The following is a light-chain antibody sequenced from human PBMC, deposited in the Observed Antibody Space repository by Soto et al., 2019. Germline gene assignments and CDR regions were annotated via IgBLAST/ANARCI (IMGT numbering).Light chain of an antibody. Sequence: QSVLTQPPSASGSPGQSVPISCTGTSSDVGGYHYVSWYQQHPGKVPKLIIYEVNKRPSGIPYRFSGSKSGTTASLTVSGLQAEDEADYYCSSYAGSNNVIFGGGTKVTVL. CDR1: SSDVGGYHY. CDR2: EVN. J-gene: IGLJ2*01. V-gene: IGLV2-8*01. CDR3: SSYAGSNNVI.